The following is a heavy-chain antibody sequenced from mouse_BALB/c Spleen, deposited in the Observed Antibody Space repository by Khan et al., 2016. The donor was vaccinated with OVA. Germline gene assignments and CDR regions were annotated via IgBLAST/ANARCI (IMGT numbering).Heavy chain of an antibody. CDR1: GFSLTNYG. CDR2: IWGDGST. D-gene: IGHD2-1*01. J-gene: IGHJ1*01. Sequence: VQLQESGPGLVAPSQSLSITCTVSGFSLTNYGVSWVRQPPGKGLEWLGLIWGDGSTTYHSALRSRLSICQDNSKSQVFLKLNSLETNDTGTYYCAEVYYAKVDGCYIEVWGAGTTVTVSS. V-gene: IGHV2-3*01. CDR3: AEVYYAKVDGCYIEV.